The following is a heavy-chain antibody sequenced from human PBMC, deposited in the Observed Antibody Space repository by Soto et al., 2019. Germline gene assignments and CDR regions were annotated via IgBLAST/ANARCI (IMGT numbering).Heavy chain of an antibody. CDR2: IRSKANNFAT. V-gene: IGHV3-73*01. J-gene: IGHJ4*02. Sequence: PGGSLRLSCAASGFTFSDSAMHWVRQASGKGLEWLGRIRSKANNFATAYAASVKGRFTISRDDAKNTVYLQMNSLNSEDTAVYYCTRRSEYVSGGYYSANDYWGQGTGVTVSA. CDR3: TRRSEYVSGGYYSANDY. D-gene: IGHD3-22*01. CDR1: GFTFSDSA.